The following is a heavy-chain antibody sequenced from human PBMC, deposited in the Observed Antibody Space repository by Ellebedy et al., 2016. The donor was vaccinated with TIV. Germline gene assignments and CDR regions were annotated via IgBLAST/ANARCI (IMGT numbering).Heavy chain of an antibody. CDR2: ISGSGGST. CDR1: GFTFSSYA. CDR3: ANPSEAGYSYGYRY. Sequence: GESLKISCAASGFTFSSYAMSWVRQAPGKGLEWVSAISGSGGSTYYADSVKGRFTISRDNSKNTLYLQMNSLRAEDTAVYYCANPSEAGYSYGYRYWGQGTLVTVSS. D-gene: IGHD5-18*01. V-gene: IGHV3-23*01. J-gene: IGHJ4*02.